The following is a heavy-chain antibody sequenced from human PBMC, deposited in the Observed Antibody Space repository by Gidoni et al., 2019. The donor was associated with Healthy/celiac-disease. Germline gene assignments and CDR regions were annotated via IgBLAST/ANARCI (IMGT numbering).Heavy chain of an antibody. CDR1: VFTFSSYA. CDR3: AKEAGSGWHLDY. V-gene: IGHV3-23*01. Sequence: EVQLLESGGGLVQPGGSLRLSCAASVFTFSSYAMCWVRQDPGKGLEWVSAMSGSGGSTYYEDSVKGRFNISSDNSKNTLYLQMNSLRAEDTAVYYCAKEAGSGWHLDYWGQGTLVTVSS. D-gene: IGHD6-19*01. J-gene: IGHJ4*02. CDR2: MSGSGGST.